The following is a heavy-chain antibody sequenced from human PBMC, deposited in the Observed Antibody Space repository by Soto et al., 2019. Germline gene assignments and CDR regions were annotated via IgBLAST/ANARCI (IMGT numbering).Heavy chain of an antibody. CDR2: ISSSGSTI. CDR1: GFTFSSYE. D-gene: IGHD1-1*01. J-gene: IGHJ3*02. CDR3: ARESTFRGTSASGAFDI. V-gene: IGHV3-48*03. Sequence: EVQLVESGGGLVQPGGSLRLSCAASGFTFSSYEMNWVRQAPGKGLEWVSYISSSGSTIYYADSVKGRFTISRDNAKNSLYLQMNSLRAEVTSVYYCARESTFRGTSASGAFDIWGQGTMVTVSS.